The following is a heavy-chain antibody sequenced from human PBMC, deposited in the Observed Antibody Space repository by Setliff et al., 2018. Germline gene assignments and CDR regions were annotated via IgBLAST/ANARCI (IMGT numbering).Heavy chain of an antibody. CDR2: IYSSGTT. D-gene: IGHD2-2*01. Sequence: QPGGSLRLSCAASGFTVNSNYMSWVRQAPGKGLEWVSSIYSSGTTKSADSVTGRFTISRDNSKNTLYLQMNSLRPEDTALYYCARDSIMDVWGNGTTVTVSS. CDR1: GFTVNSNY. J-gene: IGHJ6*03. V-gene: IGHV3-66*03. CDR3: ARDSIMDV.